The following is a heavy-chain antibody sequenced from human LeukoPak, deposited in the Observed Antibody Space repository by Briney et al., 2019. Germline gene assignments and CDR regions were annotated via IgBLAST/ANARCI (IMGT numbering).Heavy chain of an antibody. V-gene: IGHV3-7*01. CDR1: GFTFSSYW. J-gene: IGHJ4*02. Sequence: GGSLRLSCAASGFTFSSYWMSWVRQAPGKGLEWVANIKQDGSEKYYVDSVKGRFTISRDNAKNSLYLQMNSLRAEDTAVYYCANSPGSGWSGFDYWGQGTLVTVSS. D-gene: IGHD6-19*01. CDR2: IKQDGSEK. CDR3: ANSPGSGWSGFDY.